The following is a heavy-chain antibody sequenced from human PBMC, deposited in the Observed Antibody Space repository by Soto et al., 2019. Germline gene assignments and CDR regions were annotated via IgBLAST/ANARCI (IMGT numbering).Heavy chain of an antibody. CDR3: ARDNYGTLDY. D-gene: IGHD3-10*01. Sequence: QVQLVQSGAELKKPGASVRVSCKPSGYTFTDLYIHWVRQAPGQGLEWMGWVDPRSGDRRNTQKFQGRVTMSRDTSTSTVYMELNSLTSDDTAVYDCARDNYGTLDYWGQGTLVTVSS. CDR2: VDPRSGDR. CDR1: GYTFTDLY. V-gene: IGHV1-2*02. J-gene: IGHJ4*02.